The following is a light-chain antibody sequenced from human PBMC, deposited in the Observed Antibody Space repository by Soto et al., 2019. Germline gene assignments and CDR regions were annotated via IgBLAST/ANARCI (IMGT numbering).Light chain of an antibody. J-gene: IGKJ1*01. Sequence: DIQMTQSPSSLSASVGDRVSVTCRASQSRSTFLNWYQQRPGEAPKLLIYAASSLQSGVPSRFSGSGSGADFTLTIGSLQPEDCATYSCQQSYKTPRTFGQGTKV. V-gene: IGKV1-39*01. CDR2: AAS. CDR3: QQSYKTPRT. CDR1: QSRSTF.